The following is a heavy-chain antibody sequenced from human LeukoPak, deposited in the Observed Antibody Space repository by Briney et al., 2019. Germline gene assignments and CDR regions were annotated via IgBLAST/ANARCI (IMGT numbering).Heavy chain of an antibody. V-gene: IGHV4-39*07. J-gene: IGHJ4*02. CDR1: GGSISSSSYY. D-gene: IGHD3-16*02. CDR3: ACLYYDYVWGSYRPAYFDY. Sequence: SETLSLTCTVSGGSISSSSYYWGWIRQPPGKGLEWIGSIYYSGSTYYSPSLKSRVTISVDTSTNQFSLKLSSVTAADTAIYYCACLYYDYVWGSYRPAYFDYWGQGTLVTVSS. CDR2: IYYSGST.